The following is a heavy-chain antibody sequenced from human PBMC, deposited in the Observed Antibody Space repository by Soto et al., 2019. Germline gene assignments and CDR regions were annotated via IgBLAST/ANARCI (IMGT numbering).Heavy chain of an antibody. V-gene: IGHV4-39*01. CDR2: IYYSGRT. Sequence: SETLSLTCVVSGESISSSSYYWGWIRQPPGKGWEWIGSIYYSGRTYYNPSFKSRVTISIDTSKNQFSLKLSSVTATDTAVYYCARQRTAVVTQAYFDHWGQGALVTVSS. CDR3: ARQRTAVVTQAYFDH. D-gene: IGHD2-21*02. J-gene: IGHJ4*02. CDR1: GESISSSSYY.